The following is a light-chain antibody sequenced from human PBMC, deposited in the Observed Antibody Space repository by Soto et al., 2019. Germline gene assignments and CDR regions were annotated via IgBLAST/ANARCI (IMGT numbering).Light chain of an antibody. CDR1: SSNIGSNT. CDR2: RNN. CDR3: CSYAGSSTFEV. Sequence: QSVLTQPPSASGTPGQRVTISCSGSSSNIGSNTVDWYQQLPGTAPKLLIYRNNQRPSGVPDRFSGSKSGTSASLAISGLQSEDEADYYCCSYAGSSTFEVFGGGTKLTVL. V-gene: IGLV1-44*01. J-gene: IGLJ2*01.